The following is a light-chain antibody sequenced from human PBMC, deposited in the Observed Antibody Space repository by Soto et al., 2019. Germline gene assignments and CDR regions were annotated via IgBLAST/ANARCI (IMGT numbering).Light chain of an antibody. Sequence: QSVLTQPPSVSGAPGQRVTISCTGSSSNIGAGHDVHWYQHLPGTTPKLLIYGNGNRPSGVPDRFSGSKSGTSASLAITGLQAEAEADYYCQSYDSSLSGSEVFGTGTKVTVL. CDR3: QSYDSSLSGSEV. V-gene: IGLV1-40*01. J-gene: IGLJ1*01. CDR1: SSNIGAGHD. CDR2: GNG.